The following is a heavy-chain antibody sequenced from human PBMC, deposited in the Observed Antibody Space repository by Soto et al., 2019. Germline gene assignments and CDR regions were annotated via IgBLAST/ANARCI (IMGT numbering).Heavy chain of an antibody. Sequence: GGSLRLSCAASGFTFSSYAMHWVRQAPGKGLERVAVISYDGSNKYYADSVKGRFTISRDNSKNTLYLQMNSLRAEDTAVYYCASSGYDSSGYFSWGQGTLVTVSS. J-gene: IGHJ5*02. CDR3: ASSGYDSSGYFS. CDR2: ISYDGSNK. D-gene: IGHD3-22*01. CDR1: GFTFSSYA. V-gene: IGHV3-30-3*01.